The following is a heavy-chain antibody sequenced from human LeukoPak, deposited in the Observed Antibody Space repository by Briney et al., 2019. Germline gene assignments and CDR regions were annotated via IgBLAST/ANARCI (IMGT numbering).Heavy chain of an antibody. CDR3: ARAAGTVIRFLEWPTYFDY. J-gene: IGHJ4*02. CDR1: DGSIRSDTYY. Sequence: KSSETLSLTCTVSDGSIRSDTYYWVWIRQPPGKGLEWIGSISYSGKTYYTPSLKSRLTISADISKDQFSLKLTSVTAADTAMYYCARAAGTVIRFLEWPTYFDYWGPGTLGTVSS. CDR2: ISYSGKT. D-gene: IGHD3-3*01. V-gene: IGHV4-39*07.